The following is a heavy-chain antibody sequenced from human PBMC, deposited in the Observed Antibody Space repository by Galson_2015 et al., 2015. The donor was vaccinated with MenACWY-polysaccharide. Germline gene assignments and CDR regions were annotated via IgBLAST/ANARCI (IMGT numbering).Heavy chain of an antibody. CDR1: GGTFGDYG. Sequence: QSGAEETKPGSSVTVSCKASGGTFGDYGFAWERQAPGQGVEWLGRIIPSAGMVNYAQKFQGRVTITADRSTSTVHLERSSLTSEDTAVYYCARVDCTGTTCYFAHWGQGTLVIVSS. CDR3: ARVDCTGTTCYFAH. V-gene: IGHV1-69*04. D-gene: IGHD2-8*02. CDR2: IIPSAGMV. J-gene: IGHJ4*02.